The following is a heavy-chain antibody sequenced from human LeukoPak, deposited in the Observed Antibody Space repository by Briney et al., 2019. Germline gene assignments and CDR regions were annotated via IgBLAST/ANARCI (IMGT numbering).Heavy chain of an antibody. CDR1: GGSISSSSYY. D-gene: IGHD2-2*01. CDR3: ARQGSDIVVVPAARRGYYFDY. CDR2: IYYSGST. V-gene: IGHV4-39*01. Sequence: PSETLSLTCTVSGGSISSSSYYWGWIRQPPGKGLEWIGSIYYSGSTYYNPSLKSRVTISVDTSKNQFSLKLSSVTAADTAVYYCARQGSDIVVVPAARRGYYFDYWGQGTLVTVSS. J-gene: IGHJ4*02.